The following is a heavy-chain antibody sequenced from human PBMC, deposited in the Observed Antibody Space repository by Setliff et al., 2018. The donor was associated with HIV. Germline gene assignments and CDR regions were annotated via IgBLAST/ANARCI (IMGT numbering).Heavy chain of an antibody. D-gene: IGHD3-10*01. CDR2: IYYSGST. J-gene: IGHJ6*03. V-gene: IGHV4-39*01. CDR3: AQAYGSGSYYGYYYYYYYMDV. Sequence: SETLSLTCTVVGGSISSSSYYWGWIRQPPGKGLEWIGSIYYSGSTYYNPSRKSRVTISVDTSKNQFSLKLSSVTSADTAVYYCAQAYGSGSYYGYYYYYYYMDVWGKGTTVTVSS. CDR1: GGSISSSSYY.